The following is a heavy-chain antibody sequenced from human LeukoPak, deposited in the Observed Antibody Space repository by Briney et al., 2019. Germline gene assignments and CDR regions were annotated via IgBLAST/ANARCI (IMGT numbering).Heavy chain of an antibody. CDR3: AKDGGLWVSAHWGDS. CDR2: ITTSDGNT. J-gene: IGHJ4*02. Sequence: GGSLRLSYAASGFTFSSYTMSWVRQAPGKGLEWVSTITTSDGNTYYADSVKGRFTVSRDNSKNTLFLQMNSLRAEDTAVYYCAKDGGLWVSAHWGDSWGRGTLVTVSS. D-gene: IGHD7-27*01. V-gene: IGHV3-23*01. CDR1: GFTFSSYT.